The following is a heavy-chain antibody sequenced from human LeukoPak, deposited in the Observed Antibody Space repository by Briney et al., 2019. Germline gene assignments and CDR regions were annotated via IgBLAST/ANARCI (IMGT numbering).Heavy chain of an antibody. Sequence: SQTLSLTCAISGDSVSSNSAAWNWIRQSPSRGLEWLGRAHYRSKWYIDYAESVKSRITINPDTSKNQISLQLNSVTPEDTAIYYCAKDVGVAVAGSRFDPWGQGTLVTVSS. CDR1: GDSVSSNSAA. D-gene: IGHD6-19*01. CDR2: AHYRSKWYI. J-gene: IGHJ5*02. CDR3: AKDVGVAVAGSRFDP. V-gene: IGHV6-1*01.